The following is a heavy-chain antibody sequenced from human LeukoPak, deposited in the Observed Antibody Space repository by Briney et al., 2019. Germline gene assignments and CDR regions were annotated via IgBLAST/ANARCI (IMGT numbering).Heavy chain of an antibody. V-gene: IGHV3-53*01. Sequence: PGGSLRLSCAASGFTVSSNYMSWVRQAPGKGLEWVSVIYSGGSTYYADSVKGRFTISRDNSKNTLYLQMNSLRAEDTAVYYCAKGSGDIVVVVAAMGVYHYWGQGTLVTVSS. CDR1: GFTVSSNY. CDR2: IYSGGST. CDR3: AKGSGDIVVVVAAMGVYHY. J-gene: IGHJ4*02. D-gene: IGHD2-15*01.